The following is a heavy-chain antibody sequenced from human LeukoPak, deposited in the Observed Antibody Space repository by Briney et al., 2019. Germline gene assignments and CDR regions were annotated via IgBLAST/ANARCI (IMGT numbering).Heavy chain of an antibody. CDR1: GGTFSSYA. D-gene: IGHD5-18*01. Sequence: SVKVSCKASGGTFSSYAISWVRQAPGQGLEWMGGIIPIFGTANYAQKFQGRVTITADESTSTAYMELSSLRSEDTAVYYCASSLIQLWLYYYYGMDVWGQGTTVAVSS. J-gene: IGHJ6*02. CDR2: IIPIFGTA. V-gene: IGHV1-69*13. CDR3: ASSLIQLWLYYYYGMDV.